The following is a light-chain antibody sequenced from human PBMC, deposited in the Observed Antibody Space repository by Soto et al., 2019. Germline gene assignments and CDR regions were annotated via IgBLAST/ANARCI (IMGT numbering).Light chain of an antibody. Sequence: QSALTQPASVSGSPGQSITISCTGTSSGVGGYNYVSWYQQHPGKAPKLMIYDVSNRPSGVSNRFSGSKSGNTASLTISGLQAEDEADYYCSSYTSSSTRVFGTGTRSPS. CDR3: SSYTSSSTRV. CDR1: SSGVGGYNY. J-gene: IGLJ1*01. CDR2: DVS. V-gene: IGLV2-14*01.